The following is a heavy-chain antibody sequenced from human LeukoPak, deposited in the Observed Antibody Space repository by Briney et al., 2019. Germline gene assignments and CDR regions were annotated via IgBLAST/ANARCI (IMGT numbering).Heavy chain of an antibody. CDR1: GGSISSYY. J-gene: IGHJ5*02. CDR3: AREGPYYYDSSGYSDWFDP. V-gene: IGHV4-4*07. CDR2: IYTSGST. D-gene: IGHD3-22*01. Sequence: PSETLSLTCTVSGGSISSYYWSWIRQPAGKGLEWIGRIYTSGSTNYNPSLKSRVTMSVDTSKNQFSLKLSSVTAADTAVYYCAREGPYYYDSSGYSDWFDPWGQGTLVTVSS.